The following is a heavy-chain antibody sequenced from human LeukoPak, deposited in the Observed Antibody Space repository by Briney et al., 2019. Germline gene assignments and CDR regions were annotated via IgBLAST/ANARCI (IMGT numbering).Heavy chain of an antibody. J-gene: IGHJ4*02. CDR1: GFTFSSYA. CDR3: AKVEKTSGSYPPPSDY. V-gene: IGHV3-23*01. CDR2: ISGSGGST. Sequence: GGSLRLSCAASGFTFSSYAMSWVRQAPGKGLEWVSAISGSGGSTYYADSVKGRFTISRDNSKNTLYLQMNSLRAEDTAVYYCAKVEKTSGSYPPPSDYWGQGTLVTVSS. D-gene: IGHD1-26*01.